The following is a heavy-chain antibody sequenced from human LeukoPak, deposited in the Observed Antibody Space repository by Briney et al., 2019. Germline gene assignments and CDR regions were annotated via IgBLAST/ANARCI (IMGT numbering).Heavy chain of an antibody. Sequence: PGGSLRLSCAASGFTFSTFAMSWVRQPPGRGLEWVSAISGSGGSTYYADSVKGRFTISRDNSKNTLYLQMNSLRAEDTAVYYCAKDRVFGYRYYFDYWGQGTLVTVSS. J-gene: IGHJ4*02. CDR1: GFTFSTFA. CDR2: ISGSGGST. D-gene: IGHD3-22*01. V-gene: IGHV3-23*01. CDR3: AKDRVFGYRYYFDY.